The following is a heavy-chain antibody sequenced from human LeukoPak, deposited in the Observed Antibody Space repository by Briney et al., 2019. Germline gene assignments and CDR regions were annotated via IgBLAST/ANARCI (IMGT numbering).Heavy chain of an antibody. D-gene: IGHD3-9*01. Sequence: ASVKVSCKASGYTFTSYGISWVRQAPGQGLEWMGWISAYNGNTNYAQKLQGRVTMTTDTSTNTAHMELRSLRSEETAVYYSSRVYYDILSGYYLFDYWGQGTLVTVSS. V-gene: IGHV1-18*01. CDR1: GYTFTSYG. J-gene: IGHJ4*02. CDR3: SRVYYDILSGYYLFDY. CDR2: ISAYNGNT.